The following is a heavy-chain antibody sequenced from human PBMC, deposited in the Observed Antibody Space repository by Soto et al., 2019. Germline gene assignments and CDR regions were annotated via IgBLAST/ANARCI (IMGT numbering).Heavy chain of an antibody. D-gene: IGHD3-3*01. CDR2: IYRDGSI. Sequence: PGGSLRLSCASSGFPFSPYYMNWVRQAPGKGLEWVAVIYRDGSIYYADSVKGRFTISRDNSKNTLYVQMNSLRAEDTAVYYCATEGVPYSFDYWGQGTLVTVSS. CDR3: ATEGVPYSFDY. J-gene: IGHJ4*01. V-gene: IGHV3-53*01. CDR1: GFPFSPYY.